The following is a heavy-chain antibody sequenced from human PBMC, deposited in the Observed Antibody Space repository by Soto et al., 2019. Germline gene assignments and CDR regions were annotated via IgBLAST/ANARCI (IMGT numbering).Heavy chain of an antibody. CDR1: GGTFSSYA. CDR2: IIPIFGTA. J-gene: IGHJ4*02. Sequence: QVQLVQSGAEVKKPGSSVKVSCKASGGTFSSYAISWVRQAPGQGLEWMGGIIPIFGTATYAQKFLGRVTIPAGETTSTAYMELSSLRSEDTAVYYCARDGYGDYPDYWGQGTLVTVSS. CDR3: ARDGYGDYPDY. D-gene: IGHD4-17*01. V-gene: IGHV1-69*01.